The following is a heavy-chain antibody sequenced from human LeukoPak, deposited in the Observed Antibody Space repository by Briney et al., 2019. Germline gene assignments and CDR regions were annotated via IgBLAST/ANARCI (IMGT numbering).Heavy chain of an antibody. D-gene: IGHD3-9*01. J-gene: IGHJ4*02. CDR2: ISSSSSYI. Sequence: PGGSLRLSCSASGFSFSTYNMNWVRQAPGKGLEWVSSISSSSSYIYYADSVKGRFTISRDNAKNSLYLQMNSLRAEDTAVYYCARGDWLLDYWGQGTLVTVSS. CDR1: GFSFSTYN. CDR3: ARGDWLLDY. V-gene: IGHV3-21*01.